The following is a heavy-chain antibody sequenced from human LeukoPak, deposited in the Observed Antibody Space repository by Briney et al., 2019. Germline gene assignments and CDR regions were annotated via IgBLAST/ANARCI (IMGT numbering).Heavy chain of an antibody. D-gene: IGHD2-15*01. CDR1: GGSISSYY. Sequence: SETLSLTCTVSGGSISSYYWSWIRQPPGKGLEWIGYICYSGSTNYNPSLKSRVTISVDTSKNQFSLKLSSVTAADTAVYYCARMETCRGGSCYYYYMDVWGKGTTVTVSS. CDR3: ARMETCRGGSCYYYYMDV. V-gene: IGHV4-59*01. J-gene: IGHJ6*03. CDR2: ICYSGST.